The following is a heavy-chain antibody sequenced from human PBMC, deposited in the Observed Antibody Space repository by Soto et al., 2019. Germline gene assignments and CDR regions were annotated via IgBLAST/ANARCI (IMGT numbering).Heavy chain of an antibody. CDR1: GFTFSNAW. CDR3: TTDRGGIAAAGKSYDAFDI. J-gene: IGHJ3*02. Sequence: EVQLVESGGGLVKPGGSLRLSCAATGFTFSNAWMNWVRQAPGKGLEWVGRIKSKTDGGTTDYAAPAKGRFTISREDSKNTLHLQMNSLKTEDTAVYYCTTDRGGIAAAGKSYDAFDIWGQGTMVTVSS. CDR2: IKSKTDGGTT. D-gene: IGHD6-13*01. V-gene: IGHV3-15*07.